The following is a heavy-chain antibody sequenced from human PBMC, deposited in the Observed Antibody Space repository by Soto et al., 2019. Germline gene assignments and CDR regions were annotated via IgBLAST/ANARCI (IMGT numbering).Heavy chain of an antibody. CDR3: ARDMIRGYSSSNGDRYYYYGMDV. Sequence: QVQLVESGGGVVQPGRSLRLSCAASGFTFSSYAMHWVRQAPGKGLEWVAVISYDGSNKYYADSVKGRFTISRDNSKNTLYLQMNSLRAEDTAVYYCARDMIRGYSSSNGDRYYYYGMDVWGQGTTVTVSS. CDR2: ISYDGSNK. J-gene: IGHJ6*02. D-gene: IGHD6-6*01. V-gene: IGHV3-30-3*01. CDR1: GFTFSSYA.